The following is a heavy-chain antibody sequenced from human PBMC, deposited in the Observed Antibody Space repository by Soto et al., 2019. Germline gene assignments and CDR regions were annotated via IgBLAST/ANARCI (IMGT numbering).Heavy chain of an antibody. Sequence: PGGSLRLSCAASGFTLTDYYMSWIRPAPGKGLEWVSYISVSSSYTNYADSVKGRFTISRDNANNSLYLQMNSLRAEDTAIYYCARDWTYCGGDCYLIPGVDVWGQGTTVTVSS. CDR2: ISVSSSYT. CDR1: GFTLTDYY. J-gene: IGHJ6*02. V-gene: IGHV3-11*05. D-gene: IGHD2-21*02. CDR3: ARDWTYCGGDCYLIPGVDV.